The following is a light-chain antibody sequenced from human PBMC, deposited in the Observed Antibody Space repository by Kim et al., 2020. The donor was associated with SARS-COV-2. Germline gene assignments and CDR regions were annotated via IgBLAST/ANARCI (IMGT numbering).Light chain of an antibody. J-gene: IGLJ1*01. CDR1: KLGDRY. CDR2: QDT. Sequence: SPGKSAHIPLSGEKLGDRYISWYQQKPGQSPLLVIYQDTKRPAGIPARFSGSTSGNTATLTITGAQAMDEADYYCQAWDSSTLYVFGAGTKVTVL. V-gene: IGLV3-1*01. CDR3: QAWDSSTLYV.